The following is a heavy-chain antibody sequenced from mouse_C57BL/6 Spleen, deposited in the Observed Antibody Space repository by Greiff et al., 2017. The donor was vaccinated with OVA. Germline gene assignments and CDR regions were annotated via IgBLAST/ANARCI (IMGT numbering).Heavy chain of an antibody. J-gene: IGHJ2*01. Sequence: VHVKQSGPELVKPGASVKMSCKASGYTFTDYNMHWVKQSHGKSLEWIGYINPNNGGTSYNQKFKGKATLTVNKSSSTAYMELRSLTSEDSAVYYCARYYSNYDYFDYWGQGTTLTVSS. CDR1: GYTFTDYN. CDR2: INPNNGGT. CDR3: ARYYSNYDYFDY. V-gene: IGHV1-22*01. D-gene: IGHD2-5*01.